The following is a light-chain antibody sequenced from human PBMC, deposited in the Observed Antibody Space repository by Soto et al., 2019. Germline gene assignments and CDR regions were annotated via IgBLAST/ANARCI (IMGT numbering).Light chain of an antibody. CDR3: QQYTNWPPNT. Sequence: EIVMTQSPVTLSVSPGERATLSCRASQSVRSDLAWYQHKPGQAPRLLIYGASTRATGVPARFSGRGSGTEFTLTISSLQSEDFAVYYCQQYTNWPPNTFGQGTRLENK. V-gene: IGKV3-15*01. J-gene: IGKJ5*01. CDR1: QSVRSD. CDR2: GAS.